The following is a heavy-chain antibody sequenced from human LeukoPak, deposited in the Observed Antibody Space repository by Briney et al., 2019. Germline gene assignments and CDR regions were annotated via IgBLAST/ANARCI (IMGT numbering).Heavy chain of an antibody. D-gene: IGHD2-15*01. Sequence: ASVKVSCKASGYTFTSYGISWVRQAPGQGLEWMGWISAYNGNTNYAQKLQGRVTMTTDTSTSTAYMELRSLGSDDTAVYYCARDEARYCSGGSCSNFDYWGQGTLVTVSS. J-gene: IGHJ4*02. CDR1: GYTFTSYG. V-gene: IGHV1-18*01. CDR3: ARDEARYCSGGSCSNFDY. CDR2: ISAYNGNT.